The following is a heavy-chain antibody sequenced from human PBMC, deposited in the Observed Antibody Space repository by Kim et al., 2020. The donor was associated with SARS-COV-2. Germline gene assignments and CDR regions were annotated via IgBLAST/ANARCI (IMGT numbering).Heavy chain of an antibody. V-gene: IGHV3-11*01. J-gene: IGHJ6*02. CDR2: ISNSGSAI. CDR1: GFTFSDYF. CDR3: ARDQRPYSTSYSSYYYPLDV. D-gene: IGHD4-4*01. Sequence: GGSLRLSCAASGFTFSDYFMSWIRQAPGKGLELVSYISNSGSAIYYADSVKGRFIISRDNAKNSLYLQMRSLRAEDSAVYYCARDQRPYSTSYSSYYYPLDVWGQGTTVTVSS.